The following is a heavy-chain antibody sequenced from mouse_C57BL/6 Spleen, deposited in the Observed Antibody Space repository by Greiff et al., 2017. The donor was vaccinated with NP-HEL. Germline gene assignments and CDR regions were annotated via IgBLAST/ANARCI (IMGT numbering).Heavy chain of an antibody. Sequence: VQLQQSGPELVKPGDSVKISCKASGYSFTGYFMNWVMQSHGKSLEWIGRINPYNGDTFYNQKFKGKATLTVDKSSSTAHMEIRSLTSEDSAVYYCARAGYGSSPWYFDVWGTGTTVTVSS. V-gene: IGHV1-20*01. CDR2: INPYNGDT. CDR1: GYSFTGYF. CDR3: ARAGYGSSPWYFDV. J-gene: IGHJ1*03. D-gene: IGHD1-1*01.